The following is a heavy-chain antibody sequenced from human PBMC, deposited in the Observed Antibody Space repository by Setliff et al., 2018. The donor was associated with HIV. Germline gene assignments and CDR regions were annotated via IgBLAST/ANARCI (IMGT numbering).Heavy chain of an antibody. CDR3: ARTRGSSGYIDY. J-gene: IGHJ4*02. D-gene: IGHD6-19*01. CDR1: GFSLSTSRMC. V-gene: IGHV2-70*17. Sequence: SGPTLVNPTQTLTLIFTFSGFSLSTSRMCVSWIRQPPGKALEWLARIDWDDEKLYSTSLKTRLTISKDTSKNQVVLTMTNIDPVDTATYYCARTRGSSGYIDYWGQGILVTF. CDR2: IDWDDEK.